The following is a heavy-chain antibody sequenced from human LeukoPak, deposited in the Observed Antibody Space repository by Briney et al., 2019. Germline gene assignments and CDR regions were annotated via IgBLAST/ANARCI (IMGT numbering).Heavy chain of an antibody. D-gene: IGHD6-13*01. J-gene: IGHJ4*02. Sequence: ASVTVSCKASGYTFTGYYMHWVRQAPGQGLEWMGWINPNSGGTNYEQKFQGRVTMTRDTSISTAYMELSRLRSDDTAVYYCARDFSRQSSSFPFDYWGQGTLVTVSS. CDR1: GYTFTGYY. CDR2: INPNSGGT. CDR3: ARDFSRQSSSFPFDY. V-gene: IGHV1-2*02.